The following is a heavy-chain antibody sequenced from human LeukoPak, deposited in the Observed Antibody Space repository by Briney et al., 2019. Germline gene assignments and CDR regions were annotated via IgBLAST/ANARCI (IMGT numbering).Heavy chain of an antibody. V-gene: IGHV3-23*01. CDR2: ISPGGDRT. CDR3: AKGHRGIQLWLQVD. Sequence: PGGSLRLSCAASGFTFSTYALSWVRQAPGKGLEWVSAISPGGDRTYYADSVKGRFTISRDNSKNTLYLQMNSLRAEDTAVYYCAKGHRGIQLWLQVDWGQGTLVTVSS. J-gene: IGHJ4*02. CDR1: GFTFSTYA. D-gene: IGHD5-18*01.